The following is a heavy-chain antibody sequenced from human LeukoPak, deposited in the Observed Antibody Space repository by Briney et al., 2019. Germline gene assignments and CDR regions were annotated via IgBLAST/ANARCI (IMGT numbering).Heavy chain of an antibody. Sequence: GGSLRLSCAVSGFTLSSYAMSWVRQAPGKGLEWVSAISVSGNTYHADSVKGRFTISRDSSKNTLYLQMNRLRAEDAAVYYCAKDRRIVAVGPRRTIKNCLDPWGQGTLVTVSS. J-gene: IGHJ5*02. V-gene: IGHV3-23*01. CDR1: GFTLSSYA. CDR2: ISVSGNT. D-gene: IGHD6-13*01. CDR3: AKDRRIVAVGPRRTIKNCLDP.